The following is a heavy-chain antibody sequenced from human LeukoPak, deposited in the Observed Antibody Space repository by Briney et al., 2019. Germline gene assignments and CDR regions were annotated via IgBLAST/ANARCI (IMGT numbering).Heavy chain of an antibody. V-gene: IGHV4-30-4*01. CDR1: GGSISSGDYY. Sequence: SETLSLTCTVSGGSISSGDYYWSWIRQPPGKGLEWIGYIYYSGSTYYNPSLKSRVTISVDTSKNQFSLKPSSVTAADTAVYYCARTVYYDILTGYWVGFDPWGQGTLVTVSS. J-gene: IGHJ5*02. CDR2: IYYSGST. D-gene: IGHD3-9*01. CDR3: ARTVYYDILTGYWVGFDP.